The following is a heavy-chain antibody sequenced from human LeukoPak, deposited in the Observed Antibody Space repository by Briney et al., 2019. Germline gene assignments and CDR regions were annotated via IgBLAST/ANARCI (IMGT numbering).Heavy chain of an antibody. CDR1: GFTVSNNY. Sequence: GGSLRLSCAATGFTVSNNYMNWVRQAPGKGLEWVSSISSSSSYIYYADSVKGRFTISRDNAKNSLYLQMNSLRAEDTAVYYCARDKDYDILTGYYDYWGQGTLVTVSS. CDR3: ARDKDYDILTGYYDY. V-gene: IGHV3-21*01. CDR2: ISSSSSYI. D-gene: IGHD3-9*01. J-gene: IGHJ4*02.